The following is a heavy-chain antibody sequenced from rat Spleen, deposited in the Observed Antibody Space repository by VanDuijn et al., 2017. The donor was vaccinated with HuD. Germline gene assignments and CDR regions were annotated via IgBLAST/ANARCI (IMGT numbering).Heavy chain of an antibody. CDR2: ITNTGYST. D-gene: IGHD5-1*01. V-gene: IGHV5-31*01. CDR3: TSRWDGFAY. J-gene: IGHJ3*01. CDR1: GFTFNNYW. Sequence: EVQLVESGGGLVQPGRSLKLSCVASGFTFNNYWMTWIRQAPGKGLEWVASITNTGYSTYYPDSVKGRFTISRDNAKSTLYLQMNSLRSEDTATYVCTSRWDGFAYWGQGTLVTVSS.